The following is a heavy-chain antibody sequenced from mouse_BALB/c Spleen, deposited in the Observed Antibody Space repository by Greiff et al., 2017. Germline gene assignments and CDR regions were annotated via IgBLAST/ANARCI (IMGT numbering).Heavy chain of an antibody. CDR2: ISSGGST. V-gene: IGHV5-6-5*01. D-gene: IGHD2-3*01. J-gene: IGHJ1*01. CDR1: GFTFSSYA. CDR3: ARGGGLLRYFDV. Sequence: DVHLVESGGGLVKPGGSLKLSCAASGFTFSSYAMSWVRQTPEKRLEWVASISSGGSTYYPDSVKGRFTISRDNARNILYLQMSSLRSEDTAMYYCARGGGLLRYFDVCGAGTTVTVSS.